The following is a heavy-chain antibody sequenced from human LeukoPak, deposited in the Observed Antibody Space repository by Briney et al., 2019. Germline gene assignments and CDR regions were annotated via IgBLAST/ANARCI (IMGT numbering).Heavy chain of an antibody. J-gene: IGHJ5*02. V-gene: IGHV1-46*01. CDR2: LNPSGGST. D-gene: IGHD2-15*01. Sequence: GASVKVSCKASGYTVTSYYMHWVRQAPGQGLEWMGILNPSGGSTSYAQKFQGRVTITADESTSTAYMELSSLRSEDTAVYYCAGDLGYCSGGSCYSWFDPWGQGTLVTVSS. CDR3: AGDLGYCSGGSCYSWFDP. CDR1: GYTVTSYY.